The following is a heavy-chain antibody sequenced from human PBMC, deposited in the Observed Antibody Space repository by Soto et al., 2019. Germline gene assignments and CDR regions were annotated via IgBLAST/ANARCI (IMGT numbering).Heavy chain of an antibody. D-gene: IGHD2-2*01. CDR1: GGSISSGGYY. J-gene: IGHJ4*02. CDR2: IYYSGST. V-gene: IGHV4-31*03. Sequence: PSETLSLTCTVSGGSISSGGYYWSWIRQHPGKGLEWIGYIYYSGSTYYNPSLKSRVTISVDTSKNQFSLKLSSVTAADTAVYYCAREEIVGTRCSSTSCGPGPFDYWGQGTLVTVSS. CDR3: AREEIVGTRCSSTSCGPGPFDY.